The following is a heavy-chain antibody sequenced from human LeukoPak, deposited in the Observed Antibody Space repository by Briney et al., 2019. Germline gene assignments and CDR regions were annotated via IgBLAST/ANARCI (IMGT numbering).Heavy chain of an antibody. CDR1: GYTFTSYG. CDR3: VRMLVTMVAAFDY. CDR2: INPNSGGT. J-gene: IGHJ4*02. D-gene: IGHD4/OR15-4a*01. V-gene: IGHV1-2*02. Sequence: ASVKVSCKASGYTFTSYGIRWVRHAPGQGLEWMGWINPNSGGTNYAQKFQGRVTMTRDTTISTEYVELSRLRSDDTAVYYCVRMLVTMVAAFDYWGQGTLVTVSS.